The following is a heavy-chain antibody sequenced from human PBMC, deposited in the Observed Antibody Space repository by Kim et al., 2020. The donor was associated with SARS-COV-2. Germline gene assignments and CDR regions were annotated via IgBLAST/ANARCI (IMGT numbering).Heavy chain of an antibody. CDR1: GDSVSSNSAA. V-gene: IGHV6-1*01. J-gene: IGHJ5*02. CDR2: TYYRSKWYN. D-gene: IGHD6-19*01. Sequence: SQTLSLTCAISGDSVSSNSAAWNWIRQSPSRGLEWLGRTYYRSKWYNDYAVSVKSRITINPDTSKNQFSLQLNSVTPEDTAVYYCARGEDYSSGWYVGYEKYIWFDPWGQGTLVTVSS. CDR3: ARGEDYSSGWYVGYEKYIWFDP.